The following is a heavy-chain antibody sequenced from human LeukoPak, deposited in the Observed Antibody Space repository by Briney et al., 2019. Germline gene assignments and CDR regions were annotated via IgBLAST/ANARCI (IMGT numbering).Heavy chain of an antibody. Sequence: GGSLRLSCAASGFTFSNYWMTWVRQAPGKGLEWVANIKQDGSEKYYVDSVKGRFTISRDNAKNSLFLQMNSLRAEDTAVYYCARGISIRGITGTTRWFDPWGQGTLVTVSS. CDR3: ARGISIRGITGTTRWFDP. CDR1: GFTFSNYW. V-gene: IGHV3-7*01. CDR2: IKQDGSEK. J-gene: IGHJ5*02. D-gene: IGHD1-20*01.